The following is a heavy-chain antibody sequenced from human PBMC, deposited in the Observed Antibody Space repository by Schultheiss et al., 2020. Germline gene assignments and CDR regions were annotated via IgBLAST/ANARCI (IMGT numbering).Heavy chain of an antibody. CDR2: FSGSGDRI. V-gene: IGHV3-23*01. D-gene: IGHD1-7*01. Sequence: GESLKISCTASGFSVDTSAINWVRQAPGKGLEWVSGFSGSGDRILYADSVRGRFTLSRDKSQNTVHLQMNSLRVEDTAVYYCARTNWNYVNNWFDPWGQGTLVTVS. CDR1: GFSVDTSA. CDR3: ARTNWNYVNNWFDP. J-gene: IGHJ5*02.